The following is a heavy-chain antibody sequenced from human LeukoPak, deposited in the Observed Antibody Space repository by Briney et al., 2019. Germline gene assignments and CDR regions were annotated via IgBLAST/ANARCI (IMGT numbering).Heavy chain of an antibody. J-gene: IGHJ3*02. D-gene: IGHD4-17*01. V-gene: IGHV1-24*01. CDR1: GYTLTELS. CDR3: ATDYGDLDAFDI. CDR2: FDPEDGET. Sequence: ASVNVSCKVSGYTLTELSMHWVRQAPGKGLEWMGGFDPEDGETIYAQKFQGRVTMTEDTSTDTAYVELSSLRSEDTAVYYCATDYGDLDAFDIWGQGTMVTVSS.